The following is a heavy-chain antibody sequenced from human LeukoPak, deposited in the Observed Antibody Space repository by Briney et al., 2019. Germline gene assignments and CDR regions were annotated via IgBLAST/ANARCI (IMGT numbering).Heavy chain of an antibody. J-gene: IGHJ4*02. Sequence: PGGSLRLSCAASGFTFSTYWMTWVRQAPGKGLEWVANINQDGSQKYYVDSVKGRFTISRDNAKNSLYLQMNSLRAEDTAVYYCAKHSCSSTSCPLYYWGQGTLVTVSS. V-gene: IGHV3-7*01. CDR1: GFTFSTYW. CDR3: AKHSCSSTSCPLYY. D-gene: IGHD2-2*01. CDR2: INQDGSQK.